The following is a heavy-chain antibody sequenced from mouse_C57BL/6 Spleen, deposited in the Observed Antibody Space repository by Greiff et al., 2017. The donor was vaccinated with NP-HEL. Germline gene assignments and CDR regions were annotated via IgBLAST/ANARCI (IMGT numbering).Heavy chain of an antibody. J-gene: IGHJ4*01. Sequence: VQLQQSGAELVRPGTSVKVSCKASGYAFTNYLIEWVKQRPGQGLEWIGVINPGSGGTNYNEKFKGKATLTADKSPSTAYMQLSSLTSEDSAVYFCARWGYFYAMDYWGQGTSVTVSS. CDR3: ARWGYFYAMDY. CDR2: INPGSGGT. V-gene: IGHV1-54*01. CDR1: GYAFTNYL.